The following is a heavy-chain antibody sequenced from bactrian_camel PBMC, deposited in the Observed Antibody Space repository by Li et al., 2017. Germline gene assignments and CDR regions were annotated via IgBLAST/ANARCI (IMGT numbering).Heavy chain of an antibody. CDR3: AAVRPLGGDVLREGGYRY. D-gene: IGHD3*01. CDR2: ISRDDVT. CDR1: AFSIGTYC. V-gene: IGHV3S55*01. J-gene: IGHJ4*01. Sequence: VESGGSLRLSCVASAFSIGTYCMGWFRQAPGKEREGVAAISRDDVTVYRDSAKGRFTISRDTAKNTMYLRMNSLRPEDTATYYCAAVRPLGGDVLREGGYRYWGQGTQVTVS.